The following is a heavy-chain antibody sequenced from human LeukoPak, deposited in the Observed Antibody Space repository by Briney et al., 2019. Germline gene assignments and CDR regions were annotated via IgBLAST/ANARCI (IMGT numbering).Heavy chain of an antibody. D-gene: IGHD3-3*01. CDR3: ARGMSMFITIFGVVIPDLRAQNWFDP. Sequence: GGSLRLSCAASGFPFSSYSMTWVRQAPGKGLEWVANIKPDGTTKFYVDSVKGRFTISRDNALNSLYLQMNSLRAEDTAVYYCARGMSMFITIFGVVIPDLRAQNWFDPWGQGTLVTVSS. CDR1: GFPFSSYS. CDR2: IKPDGTTK. J-gene: IGHJ5*02. V-gene: IGHV3-7*03.